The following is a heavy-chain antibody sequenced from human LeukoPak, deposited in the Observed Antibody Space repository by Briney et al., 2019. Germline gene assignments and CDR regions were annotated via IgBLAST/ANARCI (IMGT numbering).Heavy chain of an antibody. Sequence: PGGSLRLSCTASGFTFGDYAMSRFRQAPGKGLEWVGFIRSKAYGGTTEYAASVKGRFTISRDDSKSIAYLQMNSLKTEDTAVYYCTRDGMRYGDYGGYYWGQGTLVTVSS. J-gene: IGHJ4*02. D-gene: IGHD4-17*01. CDR1: GFTFGDYA. CDR3: TRDGMRYGDYGGYY. CDR2: IRSKAYGGTT. V-gene: IGHV3-49*03.